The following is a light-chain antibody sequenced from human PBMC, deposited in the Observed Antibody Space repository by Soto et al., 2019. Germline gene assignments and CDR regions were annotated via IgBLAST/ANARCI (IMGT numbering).Light chain of an antibody. Sequence: EIVLTQSPGTLSLSPGERATLSCRASQSVSSSYLAWYQQKPGQAPRLLVYAASSSATGIPDRFSGSGSGTDFTLTITRLEPEDFAVYYCQQYSISPCTFGQGTKLEIK. CDR1: QSVSSSY. CDR3: QQYSISPCT. V-gene: IGKV3-20*01. J-gene: IGKJ2*02. CDR2: AAS.